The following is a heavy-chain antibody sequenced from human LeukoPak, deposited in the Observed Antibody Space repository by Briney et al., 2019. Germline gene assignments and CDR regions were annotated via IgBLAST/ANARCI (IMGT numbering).Heavy chain of an antibody. CDR3: ARGPGYCSSTSCYQPPGYFYSGMDV. V-gene: IGHV1-2*04. J-gene: IGHJ6*02. Sequence: ASVKVSCKASGYTFTGYCMHWVRQAPGQGLEWMGWINPNSGGTNYAQKFQACVIMTRDKSISTAYMELSGLKSDDTAVYYCARGPGYCSSTSCYQPPGYFYSGMDVWGQGTTVTVSS. CDR1: GYTFTGYC. D-gene: IGHD2-2*01. CDR2: INPNSGGT.